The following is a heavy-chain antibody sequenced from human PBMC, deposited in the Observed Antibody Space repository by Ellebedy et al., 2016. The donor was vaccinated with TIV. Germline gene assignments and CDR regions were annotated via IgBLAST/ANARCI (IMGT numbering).Heavy chain of an antibody. Sequence: PGGSLRLSCAASGFTISNFGMSWVRQAPGKGLEWVSTISGGGGGTYYADSVKGRFTLSRDNSKNTLYLQMNTLRTDDTAVYYCARGPNSDSWGQGTLVTVSS. J-gene: IGHJ5*01. CDR2: ISGGGGGT. CDR1: GFTISNFG. CDR3: ARGPNSDS. V-gene: IGHV3-23*01.